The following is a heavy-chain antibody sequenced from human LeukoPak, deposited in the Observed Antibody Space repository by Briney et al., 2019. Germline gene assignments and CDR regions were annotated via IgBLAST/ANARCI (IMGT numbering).Heavy chain of an antibody. V-gene: IGHV4-38-2*01. J-gene: IGHJ6*03. CDR3: ARLAFKAAWYFYMDV. Sequence: SETLSLTCAVSGGSISSGYYWGWIRQPPGKGLEWIGSIYHSGSTYYNPSLKSRVTISVDTSKNQFSLILRSVTAADTAVYYCARLAFKAAWYFYMDVWGKGTTVTVSS. CDR1: GGSISSGYY. CDR2: IYHSGST. D-gene: IGHD6-25*01.